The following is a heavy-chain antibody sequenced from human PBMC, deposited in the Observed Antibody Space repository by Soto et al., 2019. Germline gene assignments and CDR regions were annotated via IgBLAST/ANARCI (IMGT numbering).Heavy chain of an antibody. CDR2: IYRTGST. J-gene: IGHJ4*02. Sequence: SETLFLTCTVSGVSLTNGDSYWSWIRQSPGKGLEWIGYIYRTGSTQCHPSLRSRVTMSLDTSKGQFSLSLTSLTVADTAVYYCARDFLDTTVEYYFDSWGQGILVTVSS. V-gene: IGHV4-30-4*01. CDR1: GVSLTNGDSY. CDR3: ARDFLDTTVEYYFDS. D-gene: IGHD4-17*01.